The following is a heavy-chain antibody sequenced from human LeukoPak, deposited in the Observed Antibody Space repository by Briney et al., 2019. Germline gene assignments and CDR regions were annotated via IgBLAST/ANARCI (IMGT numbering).Heavy chain of an antibody. CDR1: GGSFSGYY. CDR2: INHSGST. Sequence: PSETLSLTCAVYGGSFSGYYWSWIRQPPGKGLEWIGEINHSGSTNYNPSLKSRVTISVDTSKNQFSLKLSSVTAADTAVYYGARGVTHGSGSYYVDYWGQGTLVTVSS. V-gene: IGHV4-34*01. CDR3: ARGVTHGSGSYYVDY. D-gene: IGHD3-10*01. J-gene: IGHJ4*02.